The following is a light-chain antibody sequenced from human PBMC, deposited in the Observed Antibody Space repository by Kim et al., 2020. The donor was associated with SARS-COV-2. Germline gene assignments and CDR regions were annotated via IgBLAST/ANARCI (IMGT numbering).Light chain of an antibody. CDR1: KLGDKF. Sequence: VSPGQTATITCSGDKLGDKFVCWYQQKPGQSPVLVIYQDSTRPSGIPERFSGSNSGNTATLIISGTQAMDEADYYCQAWDRSAAVFGGGTQLTVL. V-gene: IGLV3-1*01. CDR2: QDS. J-gene: IGLJ2*01. CDR3: QAWDRSAAV.